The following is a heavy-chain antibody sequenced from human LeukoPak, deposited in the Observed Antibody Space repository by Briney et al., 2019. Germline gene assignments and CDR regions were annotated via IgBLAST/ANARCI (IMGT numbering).Heavy chain of an antibody. CDR2: IYYSGST. Sequence: SETLSLTCTVSGGSISSHYWSWIRQPPGKGLEWFGNIYYSGSTNYNPSLKSRVSISVDTSKNQFSLKLSSVTAADTAVYYCARGNYDSSGYYQNYFDYWGQGTLVTVSS. D-gene: IGHD3-22*01. CDR1: GGSISSHY. CDR3: ARGNYDSSGYYQNYFDY. V-gene: IGHV4-59*11. J-gene: IGHJ4*02.